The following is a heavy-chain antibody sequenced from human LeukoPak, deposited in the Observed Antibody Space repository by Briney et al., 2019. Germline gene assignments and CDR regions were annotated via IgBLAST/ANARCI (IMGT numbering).Heavy chain of an antibody. CDR1: GFTFSTYA. Sequence: GGSLRLSCAASGFTFSTYAMSWVRQAPGKGLEWVSTISTSGRSTYYADSVKGRFTISRDNSKNTLYLQMNSLRAEDTAIYYCAKGLSGWNYFDYWGQGTLVTVSS. CDR2: ISTSGRST. D-gene: IGHD6-19*01. CDR3: AKGLSGWNYFDY. V-gene: IGHV3-23*01. J-gene: IGHJ4*02.